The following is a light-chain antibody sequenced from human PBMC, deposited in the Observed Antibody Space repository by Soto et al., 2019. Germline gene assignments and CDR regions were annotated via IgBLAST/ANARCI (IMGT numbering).Light chain of an antibody. V-gene: IGKV3-11*01. CDR1: QSVSSY. CDR2: DAS. Sequence: EIVLTQSPATLSLSPGEGATLSYRASQSVSSYLAWYQQKPGQAPRLLIYDASTRATGIPARFSGSGSGTDFTLTISSLEPEDFAVYYCHQRSNSLTFGGGTKVEIK. CDR3: HQRSNSLT. J-gene: IGKJ4*01.